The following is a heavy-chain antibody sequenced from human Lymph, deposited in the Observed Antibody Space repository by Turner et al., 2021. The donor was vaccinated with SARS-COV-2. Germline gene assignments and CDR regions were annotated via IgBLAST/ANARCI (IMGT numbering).Heavy chain of an antibody. J-gene: IGHJ4*02. CDR2: ISRSSSDI. CDR1: GFTFSTYS. V-gene: IGHV3-21*01. Sequence: EVQLVESGGGLVKPGGSLRLSCAASGFTFSTYSMNWVRQAPGKGLEWITSISRSSSDIYYADSVKGRFTISRDDAKNSLYLQMNSLRAEDTAVYYCARDIPTTADYFDYWGQGTLVTVSS. CDR3: ARDIPTTADYFDY. D-gene: IGHD4-17*01.